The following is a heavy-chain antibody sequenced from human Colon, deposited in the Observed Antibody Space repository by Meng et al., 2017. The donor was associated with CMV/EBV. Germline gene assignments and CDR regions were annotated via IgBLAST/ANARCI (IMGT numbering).Heavy chain of an antibody. J-gene: IGHJ6*02. Sequence: ASVKVSCKASGYTFTSYYMHWVRQAPGQGLEWMGIINPSGGSTSYAQKFQGRVTMTRDTSTSTVYMELSSLRSEDTAVYYCARDKVKYGTVYYHYGMEVWGQGTTVTVSS. D-gene: IGHD3/OR15-3a*01. V-gene: IGHV1-46*01. CDR2: INPSGGST. CDR1: GYTFTSYY. CDR3: ARDKVKYGTVYYHYGMEV.